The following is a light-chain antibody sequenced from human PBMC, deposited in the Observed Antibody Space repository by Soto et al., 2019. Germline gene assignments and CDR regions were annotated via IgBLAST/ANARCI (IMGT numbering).Light chain of an antibody. CDR2: DVS. J-gene: IGLJ1*01. CDR1: SSDVGGYIY. V-gene: IGLV2-11*01. Sequence: QSALTQPRSVSGSPGQSVTISCTGTSSDVGGYIYVSWYQQHPGKAPKLMIYDVSKRPSGVPDRFSGSKSGNTASLTISGLQAEDEADYYCCSYAGSYTSFGTGTKLTVL. CDR3: CSYAGSYTS.